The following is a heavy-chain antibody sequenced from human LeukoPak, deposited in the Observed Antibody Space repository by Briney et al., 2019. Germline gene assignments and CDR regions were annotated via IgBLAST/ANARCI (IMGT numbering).Heavy chain of an antibody. J-gene: IGHJ4*02. CDR2: IKQDGSEK. Sequence: GGSLRLSCAASGFTFSSYWMNWVRQAPGKGLEWVANIKQDGSEKYYVDSVKGRFTISRDNAKNSLYLQMNSLKAEDTAVYYCASQRWLQSSIDYWGQGTLVTVSS. CDR3: ASQRWLQSSIDY. CDR1: GFTFSSYW. D-gene: IGHD5-24*01. V-gene: IGHV3-7*01.